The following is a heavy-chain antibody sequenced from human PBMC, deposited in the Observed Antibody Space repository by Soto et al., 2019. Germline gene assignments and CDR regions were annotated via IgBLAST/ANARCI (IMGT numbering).Heavy chain of an antibody. CDR3: ANHGGLVVVVVAAKF. CDR2: ISGSGGST. Sequence: EVQLLESGGGLVQPGGSLRLSCAASGFTFSSYAMSWVRQAPGKGLEWVSAISGSGGSTYYADSVKGRFTIARDNSKNTLYLQMNSLRAEDTAVYYCANHGGLVVVVVAAKFWGQGTLVTVSS. CDR1: GFTFSSYA. V-gene: IGHV3-23*01. D-gene: IGHD2-15*01. J-gene: IGHJ4*02.